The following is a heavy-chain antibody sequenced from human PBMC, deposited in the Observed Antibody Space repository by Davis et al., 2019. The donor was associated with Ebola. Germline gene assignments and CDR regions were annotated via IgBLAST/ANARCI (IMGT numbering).Heavy chain of an antibody. V-gene: IGHV3-7*01. CDR1: GFTFSSYW. CDR3: ARDHARGVTIFGVPDLDY. CDR2: IKQDGSEK. D-gene: IGHD3-3*01. Sequence: GESLKISCAASGFTFSSYWMSWVRQAPGKGLEWVANIKQDGSEKYYVDSVKGRFTISRDNAKNSLYLQMNSLRAEDTAVYYCARDHARGVTIFGVPDLDYWGQGTLVTVSS. J-gene: IGHJ4*02.